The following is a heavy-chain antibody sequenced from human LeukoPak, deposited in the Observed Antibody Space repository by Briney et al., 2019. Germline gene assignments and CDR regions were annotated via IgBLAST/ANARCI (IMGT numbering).Heavy chain of an antibody. Sequence: SETLSLTCTVSGGSISSFYWSWFRQPAGKGLEWIGRIYSSGSTNYNPSLKSRVTMSVDTSKNQFSLKLSSVTAADTAVYYCASGVGARYYYYGMDVWGQGTTVTVSS. CDR2: IYSSGST. D-gene: IGHD1-26*01. CDR1: GGSISSFY. CDR3: ASGVGARYYYYGMDV. J-gene: IGHJ6*02. V-gene: IGHV4-4*07.